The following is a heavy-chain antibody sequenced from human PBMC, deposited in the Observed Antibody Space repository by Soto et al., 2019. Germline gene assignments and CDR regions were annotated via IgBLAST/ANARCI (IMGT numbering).Heavy chain of an antibody. CDR1: GGSISGYY. D-gene: IGHD6-13*01. V-gene: IGHV4-59*01. J-gene: IGHJ4*02. Sequence: PSETLSLTCTVSGGSISGYYWSWIRQPPGKGLEWIGYIYYSGSTNYNPSLKSRVTISVDTSKNQFSLKLSSVTAADTAVYYCARARGIAATDYWGQGTLVTVSS. CDR2: IYYSGST. CDR3: ARARGIAATDY.